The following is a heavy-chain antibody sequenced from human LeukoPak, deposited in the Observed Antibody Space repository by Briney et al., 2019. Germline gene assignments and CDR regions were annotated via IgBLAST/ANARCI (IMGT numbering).Heavy chain of an antibody. CDR2: IYYSGST. Sequence: SETLSLTCTASGTSISSYYWSWLRQPPGKGLEWIGYIYYSGSTNYNPSLKSRVTISVDTSKNQFSLKLSSVTAADTAVYYCARGLGYYDSSVGYWGQGTLVTVSS. CDR3: ARGLGYYDSSVGY. CDR1: GTSISSYY. D-gene: IGHD3-22*01. J-gene: IGHJ4*02. V-gene: IGHV4-59*01.